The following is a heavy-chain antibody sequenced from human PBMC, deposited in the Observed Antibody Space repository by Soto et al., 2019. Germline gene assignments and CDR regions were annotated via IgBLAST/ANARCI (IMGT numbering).Heavy chain of an antibody. Sequence: GGSLRLSCAASTFTFSIHWMSWVRQAPGKGLEWVANINQGGSAKYYLDSVKGRFTISRDNAKNSLDLQMNSLRAEDTAVYYCARIYCSTTSCYIDYWGQGTLVTVSS. CDR3: ARIYCSTTSCYIDY. CDR1: TFTFSIHW. J-gene: IGHJ4*02. CDR2: INQGGSAK. V-gene: IGHV3-7*01. D-gene: IGHD2-2*02.